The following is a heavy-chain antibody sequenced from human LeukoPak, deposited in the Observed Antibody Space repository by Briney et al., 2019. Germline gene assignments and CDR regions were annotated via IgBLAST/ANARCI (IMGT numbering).Heavy chain of an antibody. CDR1: GASINNNY. J-gene: IGHJ2*01. Sequence: SETLSFTCAVTGASINNNYWTWVRQPPGKGLEWIGYIYSNGNTNYNPSLKGRVTMSVETSKNQFSLQLPSVTAADTAVYYCASGTFDGPLYGTYWYFHVWGRGTLVTVSP. CDR3: ASGTFDGPLYGTYWYFHV. V-gene: IGHV4-59*01. CDR2: IYSNGNT. D-gene: IGHD1-14*01.